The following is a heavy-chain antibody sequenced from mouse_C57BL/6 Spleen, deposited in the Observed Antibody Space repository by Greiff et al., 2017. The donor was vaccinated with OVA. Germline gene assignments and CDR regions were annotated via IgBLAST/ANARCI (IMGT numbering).Heavy chain of an antibody. CDR3: ARIYYDYDGYFDD. CDR2: IWTGGST. J-gene: IGHJ2*01. CDR1: GFSLTSYG. Sequence: QVQLQQSGPGLVQPSQSLSITCTVSGFSLTSYGVHWVRQSPGKGLEWLGVIWTGGSTDYNAAFISRLSISKDNSKSQVFFKMNSLQADDTAIYYCARIYYDYDGYFDDWGKGTTLTVSS. V-gene: IGHV2-2*01. D-gene: IGHD2-4*01.